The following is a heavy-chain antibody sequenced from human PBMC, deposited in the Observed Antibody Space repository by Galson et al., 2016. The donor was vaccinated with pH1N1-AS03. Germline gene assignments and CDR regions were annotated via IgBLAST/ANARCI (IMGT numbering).Heavy chain of an antibody. CDR3: GRHMGGSWYGSPDY. J-gene: IGHJ4*02. CDR1: GFAFSTWW. V-gene: IGHV3-74*01. Sequence: SLRLSCAASGFAFSTWWMLWVRQAPGKGLERVSRIDTNGGSIVYADSVKGRFTISRDNAKNTLYLQMGGLTAEDTAIYYCGRHMGGSWYGSPDYWGQGALVTVSS. D-gene: IGHD6-13*01. CDR2: IDTNGGSI.